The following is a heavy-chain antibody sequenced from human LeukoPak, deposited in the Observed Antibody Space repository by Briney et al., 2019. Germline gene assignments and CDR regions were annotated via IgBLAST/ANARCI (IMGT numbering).Heavy chain of an antibody. CDR2: ISAYNGNT. D-gene: IGHD3-16*01. V-gene: IGHV1-18*01. CDR3: ARGAYYDYIWGSSGYYYYMDV. CDR1: GYTFTSYG. Sequence: ASVKVSCKASGYTFTSYGISWVRQAPGQGLEWMGWISAYNGNTNYAQKLQGRVTMTTDTSTSTAYMELRSLRSDDTAVYYCARGAYYDYIWGSSGYYYYMDVWGKGTTVTVSS. J-gene: IGHJ6*03.